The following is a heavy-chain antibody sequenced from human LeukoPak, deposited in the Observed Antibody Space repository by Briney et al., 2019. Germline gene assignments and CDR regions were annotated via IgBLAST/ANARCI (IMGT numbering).Heavy chain of an antibody. CDR1: GFTFSSYA. D-gene: IGHD2-8*01. V-gene: IGHV3-30-3*01. CDR3: ARPLVRTRYYFDY. CDR2: ISYDGSNK. J-gene: IGHJ4*02. Sequence: GRSLRLSCAASGFTFSSYAMHWVRQAPGKGLEWVAVISYDGSNKYYADSVKGRLTISRDNSKNTLYLQMNSLRAEDTAVYYCARPLVRTRYYFDYWGQGTLVTVSS.